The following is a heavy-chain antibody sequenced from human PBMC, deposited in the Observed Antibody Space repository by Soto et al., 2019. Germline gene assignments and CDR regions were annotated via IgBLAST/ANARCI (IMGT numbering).Heavy chain of an antibody. Sequence: ASVKVSCKVSGYSLLALSMHWVRQAPGKGLEWMGRFDPEDGETIYAQRFQGRITMTEDTSTDTAHMELTSLRSEDTAVYYCAREGRMRWLQSWGQGTLVTVSS. CDR2: FDPEDGET. CDR3: AREGRMRWLQS. D-gene: IGHD5-12*01. J-gene: IGHJ5*02. V-gene: IGHV1-24*01. CDR1: GYSLLALS.